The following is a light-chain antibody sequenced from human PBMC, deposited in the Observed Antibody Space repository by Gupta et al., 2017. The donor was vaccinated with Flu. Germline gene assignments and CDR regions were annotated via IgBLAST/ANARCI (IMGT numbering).Light chain of an antibody. CDR3: QSYDSSLSGGV. Sequence: QSVLTQPPSVSGAPGPRVTIPCTGSSSNIGAGYDVHWYQQLPGTAPKLLIYGNSNRPSGVPDRFSGSKSGTSASLAITGLQAEDEADYYCQSYDSSLSGGVFGTGTKVTVL. V-gene: IGLV1-40*01. CDR2: GNS. CDR1: SSNIGAGYD. J-gene: IGLJ1*01.